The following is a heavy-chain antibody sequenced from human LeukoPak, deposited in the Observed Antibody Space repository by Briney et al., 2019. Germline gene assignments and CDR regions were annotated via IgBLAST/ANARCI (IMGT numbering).Heavy chain of an antibody. V-gene: IGHV1-69*13. J-gene: IGHJ4*02. Sequence: GASVKVSCKASGYTFTGYYMHWVRQAPGQGLEWMGGIIPIFGTANYAQKFQGRVTITADESTSTAYMELSSLRSEDTAVYYCASLQLERRKPFDYWGQGTLVTVSS. CDR3: ASLQLERRKPFDY. CDR1: GYTFTGYY. D-gene: IGHD1-1*01. CDR2: IIPIFGTA.